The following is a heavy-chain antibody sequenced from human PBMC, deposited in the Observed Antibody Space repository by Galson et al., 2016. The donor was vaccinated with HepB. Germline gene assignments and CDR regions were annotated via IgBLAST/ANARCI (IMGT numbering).Heavy chain of an antibody. CDR3: ARRGNWKLDY. V-gene: IGHV5-51*01. D-gene: IGHD1-20*01. CDR2: IYPGDSVT. Sequence: QSGAEVKKPGESLTISCKGSGYSFSNYWIVWVRQMPGQGLEWMGSIYPGDSVTRYSPSFEGQVAISVDKSISTAYPHWSSLKAPDSAMYYCARRGNWKLDYWGQGTLITVSP. J-gene: IGHJ4*02. CDR1: GYSFSNYW.